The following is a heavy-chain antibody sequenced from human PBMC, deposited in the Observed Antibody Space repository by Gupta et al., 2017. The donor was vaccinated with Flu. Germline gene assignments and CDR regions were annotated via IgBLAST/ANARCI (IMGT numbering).Heavy chain of an antibody. J-gene: IGHJ4*02. D-gene: IGHD5-18*01. CDR3: TRHGYSYGPYFDY. CDR1: GFTFSAYA. CDR2: IRSKANSYAT. Sequence: EVQLVESGGGLVQPGGSLQLSWAASGFTFSAYAMHWVRQASGKGLGWVGRIRSKANSYATAYAASVKGRFTISRDDSKNTAYLQMNSLKTEDTAVYYCTRHGYSYGPYFDYWGQGTLVTVSS. V-gene: IGHV3-73*01.